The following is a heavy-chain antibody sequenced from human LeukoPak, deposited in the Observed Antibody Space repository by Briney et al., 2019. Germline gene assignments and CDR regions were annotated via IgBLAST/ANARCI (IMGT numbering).Heavy chain of an antibody. CDR2: INHSGST. CDR1: GGSFSGYY. D-gene: IGHD3-22*01. V-gene: IGHV4-34*01. Sequence: SETLSLTXAVYGGSFSGYYWSWIRQPPGKGLEWIGEINHSGSTNYNPSLKSRVTISVDTSKNQFSLKLSSVTAADTAVYYCARGRRRVTMIVVTYFQHWGQGTLVTVSP. CDR3: ARGRRRVTMIVVTYFQH. J-gene: IGHJ1*01.